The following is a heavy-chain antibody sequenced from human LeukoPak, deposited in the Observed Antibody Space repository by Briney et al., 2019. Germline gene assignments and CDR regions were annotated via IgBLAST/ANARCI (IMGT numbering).Heavy chain of an antibody. J-gene: IGHJ4*02. CDR2: IYYSGST. CDR1: DDSIKNYF. Sequence: SETLSLTCTVSDDSIKNYFWTWIRQSPGKGLEWIGYIYYSGSTNYNPSLKSRVTISVDTSKNQFSLKLSSVTAADTAVYYCARFRKYYYGSGSYPFDYWGQGTLVTVSS. D-gene: IGHD3-10*01. V-gene: IGHV4-59*12. CDR3: ARFRKYYYGSGSYPFDY.